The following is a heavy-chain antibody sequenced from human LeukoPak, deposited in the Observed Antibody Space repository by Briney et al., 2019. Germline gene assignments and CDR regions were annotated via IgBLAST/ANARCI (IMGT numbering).Heavy chain of an antibody. Sequence: ASVKVSCKASGYTFTNYAISWVRQAPGQGLEWMGRIIPILGIANYAQKFQGRVTITADKSTSTACMELSSLRSEDTAVYYCAREGPGGGRGIAVAGLNYYYYGMDVWGQGTTVTASS. V-gene: IGHV1-69*04. CDR3: AREGPGGGRGIAVAGLNYYYYGMDV. CDR1: GYTFTNYA. J-gene: IGHJ6*02. D-gene: IGHD6-19*01. CDR2: IIPILGIA.